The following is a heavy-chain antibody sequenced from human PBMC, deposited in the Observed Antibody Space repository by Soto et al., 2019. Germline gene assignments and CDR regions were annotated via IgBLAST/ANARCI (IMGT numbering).Heavy chain of an antibody. V-gene: IGHV3-23*01. J-gene: IGHJ5*02. CDR3: AKDYLRWAQS. D-gene: IGHD3-16*02. CDR2: ISGSGIT. Sequence: XVSLRLSCAASGFSFSDYGMSWVRQAPGKGLEWVSAISGSGITFYADSVKGRFTISRDNSKNTLYLQMNSLRVEDTAIYYCAKDYLRWAQSWGQGTLVTVSS. CDR1: GFSFSDYG.